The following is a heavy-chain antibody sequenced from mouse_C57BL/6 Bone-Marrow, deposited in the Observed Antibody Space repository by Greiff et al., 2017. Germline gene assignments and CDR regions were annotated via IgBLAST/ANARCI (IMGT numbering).Heavy chain of an antibody. CDR3: TSDGYYAFYYYAVDY. CDR2: ISSGGDYI. J-gene: IGHJ4*01. CDR1: GFTFSSYA. D-gene: IGHD2-3*01. V-gene: IGHV5-9-1*02. Sequence: EVKLVESGAGLVKPGGSLKLSCAASGFTFSSYAMSWVRQTPEKRLEWVAYISSGGDYIYYADPVKGRFTISIDNARNTMYLQMISLKSEDTAMYYCTSDGYYAFYYYAVDYWGQGTSVTVSS.